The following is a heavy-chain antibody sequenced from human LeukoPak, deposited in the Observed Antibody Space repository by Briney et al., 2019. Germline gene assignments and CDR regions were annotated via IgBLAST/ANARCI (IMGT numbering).Heavy chain of an antibody. Sequence: GGSLRLSCEASGFTVSSNCMSWVRQAPGKGLEWVSVIYSGGSTYYADSVKGRSTISRDNSKNTLYLQMNSLRAEDTAVYYCARDSYSSSSNYWGQGTLVTVSS. CDR3: ARDSYSSSSNY. D-gene: IGHD6-13*01. CDR1: GFTVSSNC. CDR2: IYSGGST. V-gene: IGHV3-53*01. J-gene: IGHJ4*02.